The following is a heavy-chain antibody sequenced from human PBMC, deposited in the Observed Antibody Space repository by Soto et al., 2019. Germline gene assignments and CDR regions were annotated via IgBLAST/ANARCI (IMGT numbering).Heavy chain of an antibody. V-gene: IGHV4-34*01. J-gene: IGHJ5*02. CDR1: GGSFSGYY. Sequence: SETLSLTCAVYGGSFSGYYWTWIRQPPGKGLEWIGEINHRGSTNYNPSLKSRVTISLDTSKNQFYLKLSSVTAADTAVYYCARGGDPWGQGTLVTVSS. CDR3: ARGGDP. CDR2: INHRGST.